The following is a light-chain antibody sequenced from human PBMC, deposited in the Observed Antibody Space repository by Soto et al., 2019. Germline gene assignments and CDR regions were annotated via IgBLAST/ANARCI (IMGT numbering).Light chain of an antibody. CDR2: DAS. Sequence: DIQMTQSPSSVSACVGDRVTISCRASQDISSWVAWYQQKPGKAPKLLVYDASTLQSGVASRFSGSGSGTEFTLIISGLQPDDSATYYCQQYTNTNNPWMFGQGTKVDIK. CDR3: QQYTNTNNPWM. CDR1: QDISSW. J-gene: IGKJ1*01. V-gene: IGKV1-5*01.